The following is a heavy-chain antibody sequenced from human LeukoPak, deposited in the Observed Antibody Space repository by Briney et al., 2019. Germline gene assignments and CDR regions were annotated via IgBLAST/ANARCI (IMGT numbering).Heavy chain of an antibody. CDR3: ARDPYYYGSGSHDY. CDR2: INTDGSST. D-gene: IGHD3-10*01. V-gene: IGHV3-74*01. J-gene: IGHJ4*02. Sequence: GGSLRLSCAASVVTFSSYWMHWVRQAPGKGLVWVSRINTDGSSTSYADSVKGRFTISRDNAKNTLYLQMNSLRAEDTAVYYCARDPYYYGSGSHDYWGQGTLVTVSS. CDR1: VVTFSSYW.